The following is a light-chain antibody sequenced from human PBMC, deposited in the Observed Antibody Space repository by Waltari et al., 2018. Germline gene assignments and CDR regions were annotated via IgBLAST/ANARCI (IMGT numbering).Light chain of an antibody. Sequence: QRLGSVPTIVSYVNNERPSGVADCFCGSIDSSSNSASLTITVLQTEDEGDYHCECYDSSKHDWVFGGGTKLTVL. V-gene: IGLV6-57*02. CDR2: VNN. J-gene: IGLJ3*02. CDR3: ECYDSSKHDWV.